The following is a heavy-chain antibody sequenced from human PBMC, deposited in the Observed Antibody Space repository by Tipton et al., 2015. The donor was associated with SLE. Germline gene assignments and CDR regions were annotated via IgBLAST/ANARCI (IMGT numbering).Heavy chain of an antibody. J-gene: IGHJ4*02. CDR3: ARGDYYDSSGYYTLDY. CDR2: INHSGST. D-gene: IGHD3-22*01. CDR1: GGSFSGYY. V-gene: IGHV4-34*01. Sequence: TLSLTCAVYGGSFSGYYWSWIRQPPGKGLEWIGEINHSGSTNYNPSLKSRVTISVDTSKNQFPLKLSSVTAADTAVYYCARGDYYDSSGYYTLDYWGQGTLVTVSS.